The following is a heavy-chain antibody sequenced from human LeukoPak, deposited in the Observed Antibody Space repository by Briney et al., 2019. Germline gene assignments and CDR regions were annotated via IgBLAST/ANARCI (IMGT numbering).Heavy chain of an antibody. CDR2: IYYSGST. Sequence: SETLSLTCTVSGGSISSSSYYWGWIRQPPGKGLEWIGSIYYSGSTYNNPSLKSRVTISVDTSKNQFSLKLSSVTAADTAVYYCARVSQDSGSYYGENYFDYWGQGTLVTVSS. J-gene: IGHJ4*02. CDR3: ARVSQDSGSYYGENYFDY. CDR1: GGSISSSSYY. V-gene: IGHV4-39*07. D-gene: IGHD1-26*01.